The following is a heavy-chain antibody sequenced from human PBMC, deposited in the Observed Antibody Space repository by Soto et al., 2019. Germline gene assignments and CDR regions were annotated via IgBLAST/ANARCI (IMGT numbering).Heavy chain of an antibody. D-gene: IGHD2-15*01. CDR2: IYYSGST. J-gene: IGHJ4*02. V-gene: IGHV4-30-4*02. Sequence: SDTLSLTCTVSGGSISSGDYYWSWIRQPPGKGLEWIGYIYYSGSTYYNPSLKSRVTISVDTSKNQFSLKLSSVTAADTAVYYCARARGGIHFDYWGQGTLVTVSS. CDR3: ARARGGIHFDY. CDR1: GGSISSGDYY.